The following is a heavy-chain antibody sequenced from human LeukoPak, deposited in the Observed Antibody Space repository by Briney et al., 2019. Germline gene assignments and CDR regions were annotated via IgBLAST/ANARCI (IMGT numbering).Heavy chain of an antibody. V-gene: IGHV3-43*01. Sequence: PGGSLRLSCAASGFTFDDYTMHWVRQAPGKGLEWVSLISWDGGSTYYADSVKGRFTISRENARNSLYLQMNSLRAGDTAVYYCARKKSGSGSLDYWGQGTLVTVSS. J-gene: IGHJ4*02. CDR1: GFTFDDYT. CDR2: ISWDGGST. D-gene: IGHD3-10*01. CDR3: ARKKSGSGSLDY.